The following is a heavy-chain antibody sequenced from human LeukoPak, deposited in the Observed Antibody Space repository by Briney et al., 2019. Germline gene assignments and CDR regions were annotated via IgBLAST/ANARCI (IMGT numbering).Heavy chain of an antibody. J-gene: IGHJ6*02. D-gene: IGHD4-17*01. V-gene: IGHV4-34*01. Sequence: PSETLSLTCAVSGGSFSGYYWNWIRQPPGNGLEWIGEINPSGGTNYSPSLKSRVTISVNTSTNQFSLKVTPVTAADTAVYYCAREDPQTTVPEGMDVWGQGTTVTVSS. CDR1: GGSFSGYY. CDR3: AREDPQTTVPEGMDV. CDR2: INPSGGT.